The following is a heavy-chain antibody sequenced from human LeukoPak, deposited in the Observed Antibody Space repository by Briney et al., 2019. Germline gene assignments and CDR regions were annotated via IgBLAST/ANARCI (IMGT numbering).Heavy chain of an antibody. Sequence: GGSLRLSCAASGFTFSSYEMNWVRQAPGKGLEWVSYISSSGSTIYYADSVKGRFTISRDNAKNSLYLQMNSLRAEDTAVYYCATGITTTTFSYFDYWGQGALVTVSS. D-gene: IGHD1-7*01. CDR2: ISSSGSTI. CDR1: GFTFSSYE. J-gene: IGHJ4*02. CDR3: ATGITTTTFSYFDY. V-gene: IGHV3-48*03.